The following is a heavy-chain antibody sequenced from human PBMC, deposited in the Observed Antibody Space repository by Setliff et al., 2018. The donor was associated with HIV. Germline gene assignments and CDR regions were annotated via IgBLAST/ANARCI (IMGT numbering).Heavy chain of an antibody. CDR1: GYTFTSYF. CDR2: IDPSGGIT. D-gene: IGHD3-10*01. J-gene: IGHJ3*02. V-gene: IGHV1-46*03. Sequence: ASVKVSCKAVGYTFTSYFFHWVRQAPGQGLERMGIIDPSGGITTYAQKFQGRVTMTRDTSTSTVYMELSSLQSEDTAVYYCARGQYGSGSGGAFDIWAQGTMVTVSS. CDR3: ARGQYGSGSGGAFDI.